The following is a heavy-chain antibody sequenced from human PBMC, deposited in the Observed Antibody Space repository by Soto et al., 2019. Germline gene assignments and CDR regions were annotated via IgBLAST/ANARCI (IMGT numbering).Heavy chain of an antibody. V-gene: IGHV4-34*01. CDR3: ARGGYFDTSGYFHPTFDY. J-gene: IGHJ4*02. D-gene: IGHD3-22*01. CDR1: GGSFSGDY. Sequence: SSETLSLTCAVNGGSFSGDYWTWIRQSPGKGLEWIGEISHSGGTDYNPSLRSRVTISVDTSKNQFSLTLNSVTATDTAVYYCARGGYFDTSGYFHPTFDYWGQGALVTVSS. CDR2: ISHSGGT.